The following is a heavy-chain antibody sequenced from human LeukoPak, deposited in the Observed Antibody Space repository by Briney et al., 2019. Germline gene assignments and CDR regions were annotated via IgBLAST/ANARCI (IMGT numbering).Heavy chain of an antibody. V-gene: IGHV3-7*01. CDR1: GFTLHCLW. J-gene: IGHJ4*02. CDR2: IQQDESEK. Sequence: GGAPRPPLAAAGFTLHCLWLEWVPQAPGEGPGLVGNIQQDESEKYYVDSLKGRFTISRDNAKNSLYLQMNSLRAEDTAVYYCARDKIEGPTKLDYWGQGILVTVSS. D-gene: IGHD1-1*01. CDR3: ARDKIEGPTKLDY.